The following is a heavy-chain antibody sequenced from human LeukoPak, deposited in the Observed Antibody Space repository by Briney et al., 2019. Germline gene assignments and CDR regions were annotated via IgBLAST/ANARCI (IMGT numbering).Heavy chain of an antibody. CDR1: GYTFTGWY. CDR3: ARLDEYGVD. J-gene: IGHJ4*02. CDR2: INPSTGGT. V-gene: IGHV1-2*02. D-gene: IGHD4/OR15-4a*01. Sequence: ASVKVSCKASGYTFTGWYMHWVRQAPGQGLEWMGWINPSTGGTKYAQNFQGRVIMTRDTSISTGYLEVNRLTSDDTAVYYCARLDEYGVDWGQGTLVTVSS.